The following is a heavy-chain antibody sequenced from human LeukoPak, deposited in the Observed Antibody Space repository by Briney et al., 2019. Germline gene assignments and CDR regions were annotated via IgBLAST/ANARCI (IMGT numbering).Heavy chain of an antibody. Sequence: SETLSHTCTVSGYSISTDYYWGWIRQPPVKGLEWIGSIYHSGTTYYNPSLKSRVTISVDTSNNQFSLKLSSVTAADTAVYYCGRVFYSSNWNLFDPWGQGTLVTVSS. CDR1: GYSISTDYY. CDR3: GRVFYSSNWNLFDP. J-gene: IGHJ5*02. D-gene: IGHD6-13*01. CDR2: IYHSGTT. V-gene: IGHV4-38-2*02.